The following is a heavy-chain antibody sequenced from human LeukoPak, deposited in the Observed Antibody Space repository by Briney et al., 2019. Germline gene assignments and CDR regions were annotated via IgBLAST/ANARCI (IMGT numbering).Heavy chain of an antibody. CDR1: GFTFSSYA. CDR3: ARGDCSSTSCQDFDY. CDR2: ISYDGSNK. Sequence: PGGSLRLSCAASGFTFSSYAMHWVRQAPGKGLEWVAVISYDGSNKYYADSVKGRFTISRDNSKNTLYLQMNSLRAEDTAVYYCARGDCSSTSCQDFDYCGQGTLVTVSS. J-gene: IGHJ4*02. V-gene: IGHV3-30*04. D-gene: IGHD2-2*01.